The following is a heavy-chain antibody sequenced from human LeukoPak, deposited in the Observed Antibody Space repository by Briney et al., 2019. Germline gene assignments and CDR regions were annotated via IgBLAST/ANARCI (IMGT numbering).Heavy chain of an antibody. Sequence: GGSLRLSCAASGFTFSIYSMNWVRQAPGKGLEWVSYISSSSSYIYYADSVKGRFTISRDNAKNSLYLQMNSLRAEDTAVYYCARDRESSSWFDYWGQGTLVTVSS. J-gene: IGHJ4*02. CDR3: ARDRESSSWFDY. CDR2: ISSSSSYI. CDR1: GFTFSIYS. D-gene: IGHD6-13*01. V-gene: IGHV3-21*01.